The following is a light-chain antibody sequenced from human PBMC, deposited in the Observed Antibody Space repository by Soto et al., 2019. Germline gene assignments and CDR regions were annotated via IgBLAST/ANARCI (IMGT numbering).Light chain of an antibody. CDR1: SSDVGGYNY. Sequence: QSALTQPASVSGSPGQSITISCTGTSSDVGGYNYVSWYQQHPGKAPKLMIYEVSNRPLGVSNRFSSSKSGNTASLTISGLQAEDEADYSCSSYTSSSTLYVFGTGTKVTVL. CDR3: SSYTSSSTLYV. J-gene: IGLJ1*01. V-gene: IGLV2-14*01. CDR2: EVS.